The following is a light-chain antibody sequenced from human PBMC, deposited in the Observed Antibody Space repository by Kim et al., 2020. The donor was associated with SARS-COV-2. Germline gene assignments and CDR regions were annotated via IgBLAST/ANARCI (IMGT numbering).Light chain of an antibody. J-gene: IGKJ5*01. CDR3: QQRANWPRT. V-gene: IGKV3-11*01. Sequence: PGERATLSCRASQSVGNQLAWFKQTPGQPPRLLIYDTSNRAPGVPARFSGSGSGTDFTLSISSLEAEDFAVYYCQQRANWPRTFGQGTRLEIK. CDR1: QSVGNQ. CDR2: DTS.